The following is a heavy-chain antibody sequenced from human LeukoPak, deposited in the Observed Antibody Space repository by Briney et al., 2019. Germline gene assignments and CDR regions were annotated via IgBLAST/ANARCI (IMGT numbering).Heavy chain of an antibody. J-gene: IGHJ6*02. D-gene: IGHD3-3*01. CDR2: INHSGST. Sequence: SETLSLTCAVYGGSFSGYYWSWIRQPPGKGLEWIGEINHSGSTNYNPSLKSRVTISVDTSKNRFSLKLSSVTAADTAVYYCARLYDFWSGYFIHYGMDVWGQGTTVTVSS. CDR3: ARLYDFWSGYFIHYGMDV. V-gene: IGHV4-34*01. CDR1: GGSFSGYY.